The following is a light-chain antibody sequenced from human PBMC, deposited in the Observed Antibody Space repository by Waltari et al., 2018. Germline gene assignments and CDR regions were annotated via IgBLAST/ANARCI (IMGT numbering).Light chain of an antibody. Sequence: ELTQSPDSLPVTLGERATINCKSSQSVLYRSNYKNYLAWFQQKPGQPPKLLIRWASTRESGVPDRFSGSGSDTDFTLTISSLQAEDVAVYYCQQYLTLPYSFGQGTKLGIK. J-gene: IGKJ2*03. V-gene: IGKV4-1*01. CDR2: WAS. CDR3: QQYLTLPYS. CDR1: QSVLYRSNYKNY.